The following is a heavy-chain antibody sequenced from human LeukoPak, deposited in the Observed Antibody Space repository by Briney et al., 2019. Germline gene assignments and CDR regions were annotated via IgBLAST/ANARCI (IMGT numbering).Heavy chain of an antibody. Sequence: GGSLRLSCAASGFDFSSRWMHWVRQAPGKGLMWVSRINTDGTNTHYADSVKGRFTISRDNARNTLYLQMNSLRAEDTAVYYCARAYSYSYSTFSFDYWGPGILVTVSS. CDR3: ARAYSYSYSTFSFDY. V-gene: IGHV3-74*01. D-gene: IGHD5-18*01. J-gene: IGHJ4*02. CDR1: GFDFSSRW. CDR2: INTDGTNT.